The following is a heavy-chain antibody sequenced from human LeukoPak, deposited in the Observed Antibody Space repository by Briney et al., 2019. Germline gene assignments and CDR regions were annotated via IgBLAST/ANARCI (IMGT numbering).Heavy chain of an antibody. CDR2: ISGSGGST. CDR3: AKVDPYYYDSSGYPVDY. J-gene: IGHJ4*02. Sequence: GGSLRLSCTASGFTFSSYAMSWVRQAPGKGLEWVSAISGSGGSTYYADSVKGRFTISRGNSKNTLYLQMNSLRAEDTAVYYCAKVDPYYYDSSGYPVDYWGQGTLVTVSS. CDR1: GFTFSSYA. V-gene: IGHV3-23*01. D-gene: IGHD3-22*01.